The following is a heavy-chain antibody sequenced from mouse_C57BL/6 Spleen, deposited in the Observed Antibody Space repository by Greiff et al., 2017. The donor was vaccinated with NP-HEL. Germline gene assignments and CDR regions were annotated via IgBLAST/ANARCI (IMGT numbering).Heavy chain of an antibody. Sequence: QVQLQQSGAELVKPGASVKLSCKASGYTFTSYWMHWVKQRPGQGLEWIGMIHPNSGSTNYNEKFKSKATLTVDKSSSTAYMQLSSLTSEDSAVYYCGVVYYDYLYAMDYWGQRTSVTVSS. CDR3: GVVYYDYLYAMDY. CDR2: IHPNSGST. V-gene: IGHV1-64*01. CDR1: GYTFTSYW. D-gene: IGHD2-4*01. J-gene: IGHJ4*01.